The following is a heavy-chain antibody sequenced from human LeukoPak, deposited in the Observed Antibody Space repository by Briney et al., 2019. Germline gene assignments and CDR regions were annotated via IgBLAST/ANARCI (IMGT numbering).Heavy chain of an antibody. D-gene: IGHD3-10*01. J-gene: IGHJ3*02. V-gene: IGHV1-3*01. CDR3: ARESSMVRGLNAFDI. Sequence: GASVKVSCKASGYTFTSYAMHWVRQAPGQRLEWMGWINAGNGNTKYTQTFQGRVTITRDTSPSTAYMELSSLRSEDTAVYYCARESSMVRGLNAFDIWGQGTMVTVSS. CDR2: INAGNGNT. CDR1: GYTFTSYA.